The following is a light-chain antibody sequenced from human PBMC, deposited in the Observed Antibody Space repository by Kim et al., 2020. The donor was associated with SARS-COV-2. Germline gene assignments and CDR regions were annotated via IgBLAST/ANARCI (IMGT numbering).Light chain of an antibody. CDR1: SSDVGSYNY. Sequence: QSALTQPRSVSGSPGQSVTISCTGTSSDVGSYNYVSWYQQHPGKAPKVMIYDVSKRPSGVPDRFSGSKSGNTASLTISGLQADDEADYYCCSYAGTITSLFGGGTQLTVL. CDR3: CSYAGTITSL. V-gene: IGLV2-11*01. J-gene: IGLJ2*01. CDR2: DVS.